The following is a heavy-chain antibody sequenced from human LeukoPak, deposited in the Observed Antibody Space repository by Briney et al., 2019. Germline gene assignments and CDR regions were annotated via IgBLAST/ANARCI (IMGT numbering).Heavy chain of an antibody. CDR2: INHSGST. CDR3: ARGRKIQVGATQGHFDY. V-gene: IGHV4-34*01. Sequence: PSETLSLTCTVSGGSISSYYWSWIRQPPGKGLEWIGEINHSGSTNYNPSLKSRVTISVDTSKNQFSLKLSSVTAADTAVYYCARGRKIQVGATQGHFDYWGQGTLVTVSS. J-gene: IGHJ4*02. D-gene: IGHD1-26*01. CDR1: GGSISSYY.